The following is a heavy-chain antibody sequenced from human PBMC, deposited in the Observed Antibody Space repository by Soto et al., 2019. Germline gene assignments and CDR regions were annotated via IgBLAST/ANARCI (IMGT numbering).Heavy chain of an antibody. D-gene: IGHD6-6*01. CDR1: GGSISSGGYS. V-gene: IGHV4-30-2*01. Sequence: QLQLQESGSGLVKPSQTLSLTCAVSGGSISSGGYSWSWIRQPPGKGLEWIGYIYHSGSTYYNPTLKSRLTISVARSTNQVSLKLSSVTAADTAVYYCAGGIAARPLGYWGQGTLVTVSS. CDR3: AGGIAARPLGY. J-gene: IGHJ4*02. CDR2: IYHSGST.